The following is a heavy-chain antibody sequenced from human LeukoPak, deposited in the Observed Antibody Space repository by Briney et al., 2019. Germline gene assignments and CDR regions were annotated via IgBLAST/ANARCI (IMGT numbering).Heavy chain of an antibody. CDR2: ISGSGGST. CDR3: AKDSTSQPSVTSEPDAFDI. V-gene: IGHV3-23*01. Sequence: QTGGSLILSCAASGFTFSSYAMSWVRQAPGKGLEWVSAISGSGGSTYYADSVKGRFTISRDNSKNTLYLQMNSLRAEDTAVYYCAKDSTSQPSVTSEPDAFDIWGQGTMVTVSS. D-gene: IGHD1-26*01. J-gene: IGHJ3*02. CDR1: GFTFSSYA.